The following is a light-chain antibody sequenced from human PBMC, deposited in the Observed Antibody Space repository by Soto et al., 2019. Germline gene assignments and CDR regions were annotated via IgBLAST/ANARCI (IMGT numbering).Light chain of an antibody. CDR3: QQYDNLPALT. CDR1: QDISNY. Sequence: DIQMTQSPSSLSASVGDRVTITCQASQDISNYLNWYQQKPGKAPKLMVYDSSNLETGVRSRVSGSGSGTDFTFTISSLQPEDIDTYYCQQYDNLPALTFGGGTKVEIK. J-gene: IGKJ4*01. V-gene: IGKV1-33*01. CDR2: DSS.